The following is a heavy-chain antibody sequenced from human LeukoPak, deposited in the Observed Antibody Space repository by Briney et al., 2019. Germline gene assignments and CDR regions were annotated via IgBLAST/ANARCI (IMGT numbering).Heavy chain of an antibody. CDR2: IYYSGST. D-gene: IGHD3-16*02. CDR3: ARERGISFHDY. J-gene: IGHJ4*02. Sequence: SETLSLTCTVSGGSISSSSYYWGWIRQPPGKGLEWIGSIYYSGSTYYNPSLKSRVTISVDTSKNQFSLKLSSVTAADTAVYYCARERGISFHDYWGQGTLVTVSS. CDR1: GGSISSSSYY. V-gene: IGHV4-39*07.